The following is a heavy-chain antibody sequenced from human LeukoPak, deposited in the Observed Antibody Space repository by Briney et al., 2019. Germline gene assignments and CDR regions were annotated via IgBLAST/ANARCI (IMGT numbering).Heavy chain of an antibody. D-gene: IGHD3-10*01. CDR1: GGSISSYY. J-gene: IGHJ4*02. Sequence: SETLSLTCTVSGGSISSYYWSWLRQPPGKGLERIGYIYYSGSTNYNPSLKSRVTISVDTSKNQFSLKLSSVTAADTAVYYCARRYGSGSSGTFDYWGQGTLVTVSS. CDR3: ARRYGSGSSGTFDY. V-gene: IGHV4-59*01. CDR2: IYYSGST.